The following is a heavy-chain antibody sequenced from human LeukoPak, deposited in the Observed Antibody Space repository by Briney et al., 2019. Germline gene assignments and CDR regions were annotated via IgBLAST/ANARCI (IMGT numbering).Heavy chain of an antibody. Sequence: GRSLRLSCVISRFRFDNFAMHWVRQAPGKGLEWVAGINWSNITVVYADAVKGRFTISRDNSKNSLYPLLNDLRAEDTAFYFCAKDSSGGVSSAGILDHWGPGTLVSVSP. CDR3: AKDSSGGVSSAGILDH. CDR1: RFRFDNFA. D-gene: IGHD6-13*01. CDR2: INWSNITV. V-gene: IGHV3-9*01. J-gene: IGHJ4*02.